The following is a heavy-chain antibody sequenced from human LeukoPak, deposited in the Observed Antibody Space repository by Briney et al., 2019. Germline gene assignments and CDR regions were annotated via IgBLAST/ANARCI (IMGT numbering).Heavy chain of an antibody. D-gene: IGHD1-14*01. J-gene: IGHJ4*02. CDR2: ISISGTT. CDR1: GFTVSSAY. Sequence: PGGSLRLSCAASGFTVSSAYMTWVRQAPGKGLEWVSVISISGTTYYADSVKGRLTISRDTSRNTVYLQMNSLRVEDTAVYYCARDFPLYNWGQGTLVTVSS. V-gene: IGHV3-53*01. CDR3: ARDFPLYN.